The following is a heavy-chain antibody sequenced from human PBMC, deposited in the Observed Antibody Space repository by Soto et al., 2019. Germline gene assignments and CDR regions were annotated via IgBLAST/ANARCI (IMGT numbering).Heavy chain of an antibody. V-gene: IGHV4-39*01. CDR1: GGSISSSSYY. CDR3: ASHPQRITIAAN. D-gene: IGHD3-3*01. J-gene: IGHJ4*02. CDR2: IYYSGST. Sequence: QLQLQESGPGLVKPSETLSLTCTVSGGSISSSSYYWGWIRQPPGKGLEWIGSIYYSGSTYYNPSLKSRVTISVDTSKNQFSLKLRSVTAADTAVYYCASHPQRITIAANWGQGTLVTVSS.